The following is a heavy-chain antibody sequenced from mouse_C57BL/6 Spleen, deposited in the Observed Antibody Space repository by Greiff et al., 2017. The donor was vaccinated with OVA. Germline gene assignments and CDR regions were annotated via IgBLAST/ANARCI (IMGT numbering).Heavy chain of an antibody. J-gene: IGHJ4*01. CDR1: GYTFTDYY. D-gene: IGHD2-5*01. V-gene: IGHV1-19*01. Sequence: EVQLQQSGPVLVKPGASVKMSCKASGYTFTDYYMNWVKQSHGKSLEWIGVINPYNGGTSYNQKFKGKATLTVDKSSSTAYMELNSLTSEDSAVYYGARKGAYYSNYLDYWGQGTSVTVSS. CDR2: INPYNGGT. CDR3: ARKGAYYSNYLDY.